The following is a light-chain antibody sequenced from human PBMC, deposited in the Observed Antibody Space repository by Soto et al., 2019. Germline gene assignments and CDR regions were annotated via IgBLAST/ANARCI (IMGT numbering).Light chain of an antibody. CDR1: NSDLGAYDY. CDR2: EVF. J-gene: IGLJ1*01. V-gene: IGLV2-14*01. CDR3: SSYTASSALV. Sequence: QSVLTQPASVSGSPGQSITISCTGTNSDLGAYDYVSWYQQHPGKAPRLLIYEVFNRPSGVSDRFSGSKSANTASLTISGLQADDEADYYCSSYTASSALVFGPGTKLTVL.